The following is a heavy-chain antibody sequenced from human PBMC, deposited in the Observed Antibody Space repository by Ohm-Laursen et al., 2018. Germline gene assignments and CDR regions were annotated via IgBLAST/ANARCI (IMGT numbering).Heavy chain of an antibody. J-gene: IGHJ4*02. Sequence: SLRLSCAASGFTFSSYGMHWVRQAPGKGLEWVAVISNDENYKNYADSARGRFTISRDNSENTLYLQMNSLRAEDTAVYYCAKAHLKNLDYWGQGSLVTVSS. D-gene: IGHD1-14*01. V-gene: IGHV3-30*18. CDR2: ISNDENYK. CDR3: AKAHLKNLDY. CDR1: GFTFSSYG.